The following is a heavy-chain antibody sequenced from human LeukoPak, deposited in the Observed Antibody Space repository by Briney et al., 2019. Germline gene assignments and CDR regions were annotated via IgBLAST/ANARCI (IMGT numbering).Heavy chain of an antibody. Sequence: PGGSLRLSCTASGFSFSTYSMTWVRQGPGKGLEWVSSIYNSGSKTFYADSVKGRFTISRDNSKSTLHLQMNSLTAEDTAIYYCSKDVVPDSGWDLDYWGQGTLVTVSS. J-gene: IGHJ4*02. CDR1: GFSFSTYS. D-gene: IGHD6-19*01. CDR3: SKDVVPDSGWDLDY. CDR2: IYNSGSKT. V-gene: IGHV3-23*05.